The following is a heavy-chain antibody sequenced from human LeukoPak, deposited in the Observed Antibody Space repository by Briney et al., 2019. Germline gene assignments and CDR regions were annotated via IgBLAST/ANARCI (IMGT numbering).Heavy chain of an antibody. J-gene: IGHJ5*02. D-gene: IGHD6-6*01. CDR3: ARLYSSSGYNWFDP. Sequence: SETLSLTCAVYGGSFSDYYWSWIRQPPGKGPEWIGEINHSGTTNYNPSLKSRVTISVDTSKNQFSLNLSSVTAADTAVYYCARLYSSSGYNWFDPWGQGTLVTVSS. V-gene: IGHV4-34*01. CDR2: INHSGTT. CDR1: GGSFSDYY.